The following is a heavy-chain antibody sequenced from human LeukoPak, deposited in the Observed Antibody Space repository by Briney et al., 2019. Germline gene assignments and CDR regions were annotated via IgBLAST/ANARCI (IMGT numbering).Heavy chain of an antibody. D-gene: IGHD3-3*01. V-gene: IGHV4-39*07. J-gene: IGHJ6*03. CDR3: ARDRRGKSYYDFWSGSHYYYMDV. Sequence: PSETLSLTCTVSGGSISSSSYYWGWIRQPPGKGLEWIGSIYYSGSTYYNPSLKSRVTMSVDTSKNQFSLKLSSVTAADTAVYYCARDRRGKSYYDFWSGSHYYYMDVWGKGTTVTVSS. CDR2: IYYSGST. CDR1: GGSISSSSYY.